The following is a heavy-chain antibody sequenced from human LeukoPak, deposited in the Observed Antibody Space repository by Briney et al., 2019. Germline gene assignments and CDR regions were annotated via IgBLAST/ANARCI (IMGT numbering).Heavy chain of an antibody. CDR1: GFTFSSYG. V-gene: IGHV3-30*02. CDR3: ARGLGDIDY. J-gene: IGHJ4*02. D-gene: IGHD3-3*01. CDR2: IRYDGSNK. Sequence: GGSLRLSCAASGFTFSSYGMHWVRQAPGKGLEWVAFIRYDGSNKYYADSVKGRFTISRDNSKNTLYLQMNSLRAEDTAVYYCARGLGDIDYWGQGTLVTVSS.